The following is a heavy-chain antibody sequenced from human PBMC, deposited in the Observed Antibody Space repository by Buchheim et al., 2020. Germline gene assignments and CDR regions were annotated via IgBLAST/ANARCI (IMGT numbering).Heavy chain of an antibody. CDR3: VRGSGWLHDY. CDR1: GITFSNHW. J-gene: IGHJ4*02. CDR2: IKQDGSEQ. Sequence: EVQLVESGGGLVQPGGSLRLSCAASGITFSNHWMSWVRQAPGKGPEWVAIIKQDGSEQFYVDSVKGRFTISSDNAKNSLYLQMHSLRAEDTAVYYCVRGSGWLHDYWGQGTL. D-gene: IGHD6-19*01. V-gene: IGHV3-7*01.